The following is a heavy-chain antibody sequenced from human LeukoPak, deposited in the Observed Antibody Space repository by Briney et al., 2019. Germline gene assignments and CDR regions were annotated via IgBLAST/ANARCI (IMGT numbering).Heavy chain of an antibody. V-gene: IGHV3-74*01. CDR3: ARDLYRIVVVPHYFDY. J-gene: IGHJ4*02. CDR2: INSDGINT. D-gene: IGHD3-22*01. CDR1: GFTFSNYW. Sequence: PGGSLRLSCAASGFTFSNYWMHWVRQAPGKGLVWVSRINSDGINTSYADSVKGRFTISRDNAKNTLNLQMNSLRAEDTAVYYCARDLYRIVVVPHYFDYWGQGTLVTVSS.